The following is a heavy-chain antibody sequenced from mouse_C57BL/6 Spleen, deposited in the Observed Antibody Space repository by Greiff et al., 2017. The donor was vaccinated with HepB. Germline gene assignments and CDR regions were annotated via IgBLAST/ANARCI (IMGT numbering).Heavy chain of an antibody. Sequence: EVNVVESGGGLVKPGGSLKLSCAASGFTFSSYAMSWVRQTPEQGLEWVATISDGGSYTYYPNNVKGRFTISRDNAKNNQYLQISHLKSEDTAMYYGARGGESSGQFAYWGQGTLVTVSA. J-gene: IGHJ3*01. CDR3: ARGGESSGQFAY. V-gene: IGHV5-4*03. CDR2: ISDGGSYT. D-gene: IGHD3-2*02. CDR1: GFTFSSYA.